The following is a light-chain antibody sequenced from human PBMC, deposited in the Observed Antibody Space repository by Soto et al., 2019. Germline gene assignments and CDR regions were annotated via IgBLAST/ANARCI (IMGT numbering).Light chain of an antibody. CDR2: DAS. J-gene: IGKJ1*01. CDR3: QQYSGSSPT. Sequence: DIHMTQSPSTLSASVGDRVTITCRASQSISSWLAWYQQKPGKAPKLLIYDASSLESGVPSRFSGGGSGTDFTLTISGLQPDDFATYYCQQYSGSSPTFGQGTKVDIK. V-gene: IGKV1-5*01. CDR1: QSISSW.